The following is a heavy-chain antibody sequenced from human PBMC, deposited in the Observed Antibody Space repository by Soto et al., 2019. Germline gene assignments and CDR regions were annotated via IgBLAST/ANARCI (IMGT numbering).Heavy chain of an antibody. CDR2: IYYSGST. Sequence: QVQLQESGPGLVKPSQTLSLTCTVSGGSISSGDYYWSWIRQHPGKGLEWIGYIYYSGSTYYNPSLKRRVTISVGTSKIRVSPQLNSVTAADTAVYYCARWWSGSRQGFDPWGQGTLVTVSS. V-gene: IGHV4-31*03. D-gene: IGHD3-3*01. CDR3: ARWWSGSRQGFDP. J-gene: IGHJ5*02. CDR1: GGSISSGDYY.